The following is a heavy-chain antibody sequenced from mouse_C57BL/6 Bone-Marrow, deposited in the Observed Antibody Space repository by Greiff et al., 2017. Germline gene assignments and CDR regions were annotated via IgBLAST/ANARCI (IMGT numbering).Heavy chain of an antibody. CDR3: ARWNYDDDGRSFDY. CDR2: IYPRSGNT. D-gene: IGHD2-4*01. Sequence: VQLQESGAELARPGASVKLSCKASGYTFTSYGISWVKQRPGQGLEWIGEIYPRSGNTYYNEKFKGKATLTADKSSSTAYMELRSLTSVDSAVYFCARWNYDDDGRSFDYWGQGTTLTVSS. CDR1: GYTFTSYG. J-gene: IGHJ2*01. V-gene: IGHV1-81*01.